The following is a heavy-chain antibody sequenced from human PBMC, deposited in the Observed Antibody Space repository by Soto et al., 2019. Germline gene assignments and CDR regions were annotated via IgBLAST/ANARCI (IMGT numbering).Heavy chain of an antibody. J-gene: IGHJ6*03. Sequence: GASVKVSCKASGYTFTSYDINWVRQATGQGLEWMGWMNPNSGNTGYAQKFQGRVTMTRNTSISTAYMELSSLRSEDTAVYYCARAARNAGPGEYYYYYYMDFWGRGTTVTVSS. CDR1: GYTFTSYD. D-gene: IGHD2-15*01. CDR2: MNPNSGNT. CDR3: ARAARNAGPGEYYYYYYMDF. V-gene: IGHV1-8*01.